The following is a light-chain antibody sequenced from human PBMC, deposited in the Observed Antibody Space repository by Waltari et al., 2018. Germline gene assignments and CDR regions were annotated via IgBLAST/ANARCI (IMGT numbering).Light chain of an antibody. V-gene: IGKV1-17*01. CDR2: AAS. CDR1: QGIRND. Sequence: DIQMTQSPSSLSASVGDRVTITCRARQGIRNDLVWYQQKPGKAPKRLIYAASSVQSGVPSRCRGIGSGTEFTLTISSLQPEDFATYYWLQHNSYPPTFGQGTRLEIK. CDR3: LQHNSYPPT. J-gene: IGKJ5*01.